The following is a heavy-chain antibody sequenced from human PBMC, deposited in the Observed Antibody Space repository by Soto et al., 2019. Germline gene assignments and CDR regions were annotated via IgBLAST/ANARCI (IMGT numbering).Heavy chain of an antibody. V-gene: IGHV3-33*06. CDR1: GFSFENYG. D-gene: IGHD5-12*01. J-gene: IGHJ6*02. Sequence: QVQMVESGGGVVQPGRSLRLSCAASGFSFENYGMHWVRQAPGRGLEWVAIIWYDGSLQYYAAAVKGRFTISRDNSKNKLYRERNGLRAEDTAVYYCANLWGDGYNLGQDYNGMDVWGQGTTVIVSS. CDR2: IWYDGSLQ. CDR3: ANLWGDGYNLGQDYNGMDV.